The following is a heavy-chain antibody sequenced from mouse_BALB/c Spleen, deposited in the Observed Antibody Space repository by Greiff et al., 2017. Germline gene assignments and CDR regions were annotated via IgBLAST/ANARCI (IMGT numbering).Heavy chain of an antibody. CDR2: IYPGSGST. V-gene: IGHV1S22*01. D-gene: IGHD1-2*01. CDR1: GYTFTSYW. J-gene: IGHJ3*01. Sequence: LQQPGSEQVRPGASVKLSCKASGYTFTSYWMHWVKQRPGQGPEWIGNIYPGSGSTNYDEKFKSKATLTVDTSSSTAYMQLSSLTSEDSAVYYCTRDYGYSAYWCQGTLINDSA. CDR3: TRDYGYSAY.